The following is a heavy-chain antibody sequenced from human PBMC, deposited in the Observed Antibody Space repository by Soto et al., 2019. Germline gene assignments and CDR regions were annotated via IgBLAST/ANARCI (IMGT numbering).Heavy chain of an antibody. CDR2: ISASGAYT. J-gene: IGHJ4*02. CDR3: AKEVIAARPYYFDH. V-gene: IGHV3-23*01. D-gene: IGHD6-6*01. CDR1: GFTFNNYA. Sequence: GGPLRPSCAAPGFTFNNYAVSWARQTPGKGLEWVATISASGAYTFYADSVKGRFTISRDNSQNTLFLHMRSLRAGDTATYYCAKEVIAARPYYFDHWGQGTLVTVSS.